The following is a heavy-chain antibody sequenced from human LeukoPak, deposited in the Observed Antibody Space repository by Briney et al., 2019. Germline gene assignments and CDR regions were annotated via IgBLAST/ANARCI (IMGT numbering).Heavy chain of an antibody. J-gene: IGHJ3*02. V-gene: IGHV4-39*07. CDR3: ARDRGELPHDAFDI. CDR2: IYYSGST. CDR1: GGSISSSSYY. D-gene: IGHD3-10*01. Sequence: SETLSLTCTVSGGSISSSSYYWGWIRQPPGNGLEWIGSIYYSGSTYYNPSLKSRVTISVDTSKNQFSLKLSSVTAADTAVYYCARDRGELPHDAFDIWGQGTMVTGSS.